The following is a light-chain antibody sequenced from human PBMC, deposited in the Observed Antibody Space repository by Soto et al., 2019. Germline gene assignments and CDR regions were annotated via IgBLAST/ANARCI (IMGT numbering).Light chain of an antibody. J-gene: IGKJ4*01. Sequence: EIVVTQSPATLSVSPGERATLSCRASQSVGNNFAWYQQKPCQAPRLLIFATSTRATGVPARLSGSGSGTEFTLTISSLQSEDCAVYYCQQYGDWPLTFSGGAKVEIE. V-gene: IGKV3-15*01. CDR1: QSVGNN. CDR3: QQYGDWPLT. CDR2: ATS.